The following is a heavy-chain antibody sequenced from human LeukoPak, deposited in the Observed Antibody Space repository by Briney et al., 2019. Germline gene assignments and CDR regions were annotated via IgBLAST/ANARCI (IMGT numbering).Heavy chain of an antibody. D-gene: IGHD6-13*01. CDR2: INPNSGRT. CDR3: ARTREYSSTWFFPPFDP. V-gene: IGHV1-2*02. J-gene: IGHJ5*02. Sequence: ASVKVSCKASGYTFTGYYMNWVRQAPGQGLEWMGWINPNSGRTNYAHNFQGRVTLTRDPSISTAYMELTGLTSNDTGVYYCARTREYSSTWFFPPFDPWGQGTLVTASS. CDR1: GYTFTGYY.